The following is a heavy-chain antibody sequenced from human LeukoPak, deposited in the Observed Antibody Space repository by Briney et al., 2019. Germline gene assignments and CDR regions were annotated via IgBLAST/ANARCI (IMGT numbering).Heavy chain of an antibody. CDR2: ISAYNGNT. J-gene: IGHJ5*02. CDR1: GYTFTSYG. V-gene: IGHV1-18*01. Sequence: GASVKVSCKASGYTFTSYGISWVRQAPGQGLEWMGWISAYNGNTNYAQKLQGRVTMTTDTSTSTAYMELRSLRSDDTAVYYCAREGPSGSYYNGENWFDPWGQGTLVTVSS. CDR3: AREGPSGSYYNGENWFDP. D-gene: IGHD3-10*01.